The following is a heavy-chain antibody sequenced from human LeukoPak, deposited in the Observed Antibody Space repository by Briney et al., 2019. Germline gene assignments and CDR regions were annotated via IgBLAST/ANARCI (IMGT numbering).Heavy chain of an antibody. CDR1: GFTVSSNY. Sequence: GGSLRLSCAASGFTVSSNYMSWVRQAPGKGLEWVSVIYSGGSTYYADSVKGRFTISRDNSKNTLYLQMNSLRAEDTAVYYCARDFLYSSGWSFDPWGQGTLVTVSS. D-gene: IGHD6-19*01. CDR2: IYSGGST. J-gene: IGHJ5*02. CDR3: ARDFLYSSGWSFDP. V-gene: IGHV3-66*01.